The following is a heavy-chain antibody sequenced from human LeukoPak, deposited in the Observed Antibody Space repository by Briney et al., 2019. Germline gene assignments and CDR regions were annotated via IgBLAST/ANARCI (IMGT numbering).Heavy chain of an antibody. J-gene: IGHJ4*02. V-gene: IGHV1-18*01. CDR1: GYTFTSYG. CDR3: ARDGENCSGGSCYEILDY. CDR2: ISAYNGNT. Sequence: GASMKVSCKASGYTFTSYGISWVRQAPGQGLEWMGWISAYNGNTNYAQKLQGRVTMTTDTSTSTAYMELRSLRSDDTAVYYCARDGENCSGGSCYEILDYWGQGTLVTVSS. D-gene: IGHD2-15*01.